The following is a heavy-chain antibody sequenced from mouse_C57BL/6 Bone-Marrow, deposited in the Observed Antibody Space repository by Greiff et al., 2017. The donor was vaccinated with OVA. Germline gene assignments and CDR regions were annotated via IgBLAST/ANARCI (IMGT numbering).Heavy chain of an antibody. V-gene: IGHV1-5*01. CDR2: IYPGNSDT. Sequence: VQLQQSGTVLARPGASVKMSCKTSGYTFTSYWMHWVKQRPGQGLEWIGAIYPGNSDTSYNQKFKGKAKLAAVTSASTAYMELSSLTYEDSAVYYCTCSYYYVRPLDYWGQGTTLTVSS. CDR3: TCSYYYVRPLDY. D-gene: IGHD1-1*01. J-gene: IGHJ2*01. CDR1: GYTFTSYW.